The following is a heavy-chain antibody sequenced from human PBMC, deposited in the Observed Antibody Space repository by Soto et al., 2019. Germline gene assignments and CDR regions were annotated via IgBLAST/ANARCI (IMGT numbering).Heavy chain of an antibody. V-gene: IGHV3-30*18. D-gene: IGHD2-2*01. CDR1: GFTFSNYG. CDR3: EKSRDAYNFYFYYGMDV. J-gene: IGHJ6*02. Sequence: QVQLVESGGGVVQAGRSLRLSCAASGFTFSNYGMHWVRQTPGKGLEWVALILYDGSNKYYADSVKGRFTISRDNSKNTLYLKVSSLRAEDTAVYCCEKSRDAYNFYFYYGMDVWGQGTTVTVSS. CDR2: ILYDGSNK.